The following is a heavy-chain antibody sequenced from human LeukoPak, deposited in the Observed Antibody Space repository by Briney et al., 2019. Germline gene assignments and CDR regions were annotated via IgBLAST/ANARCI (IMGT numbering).Heavy chain of an antibody. J-gene: IGHJ4*02. D-gene: IGHD5-18*01. CDR3: ARSRGYGYGTTFLDY. CDR2: IYYSGSI. V-gene: IGHV4-59*08. CDR1: GGSISTYY. Sequence: ETLSLTCTVSGGSISTYYWSWIRQPPGKGLEWIGYIYYSGSINYNPSLKSRVTISVDTSKNQFSLKLSSVTAADTAVYYCARSRGYGYGTTFLDYWGQETLVTVSS.